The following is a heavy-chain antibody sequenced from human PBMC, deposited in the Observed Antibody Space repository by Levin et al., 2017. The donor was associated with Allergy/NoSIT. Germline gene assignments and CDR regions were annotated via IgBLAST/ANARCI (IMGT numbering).Heavy chain of an antibody. CDR2: FSYSGDT. V-gene: IGHV4-59*08. J-gene: IGHJ4*02. CDR1: GGSIRSYH. Sequence: TSETLSLTCSVSGGSIRSYHWSWVRQPPGKGLEWIGHFSYSGDTNYNPSLKSRVTFSLDASEHHFSLKLTSVTAADTAVYYCARHVYPDGSPFDSWGLGSLVTVSS. D-gene: IGHD3-10*01. CDR3: ARHVYPDGSPFDS.